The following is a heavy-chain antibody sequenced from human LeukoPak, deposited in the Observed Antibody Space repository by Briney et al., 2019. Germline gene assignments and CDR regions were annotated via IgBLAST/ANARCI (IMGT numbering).Heavy chain of an antibody. CDR1: GFTFSSYA. D-gene: IGHD3-22*01. Sequence: GGSLRLSCAASGFTFSSYAMHWVRQAPGKGLEWVAVISYDGSNKYYADSVKGRFTISRDNSKNTLYLQMNSLRAEDTAVYYCAREDGSSGYPIDYWGQGTLVTVSS. CDR2: ISYDGSNK. J-gene: IGHJ4*02. V-gene: IGHV3-30*04. CDR3: AREDGSSGYPIDY.